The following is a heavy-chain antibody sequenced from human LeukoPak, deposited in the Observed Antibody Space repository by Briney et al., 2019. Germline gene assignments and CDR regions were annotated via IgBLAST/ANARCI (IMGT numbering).Heavy chain of an antibody. D-gene: IGHD1-1*01. CDR2: IYYDGSEN. CDR1: GFTFSSYG. Sequence: GGSLRLSCAASGFTFSSYGMHWVRQAPGRGLEWVAVIYYDGSENYCADSVKGRFTISRDNSKNTLYLQMNSLRAEDTAVYFCARDGFTTGWTPDFWGQGTLVTVSS. J-gene: IGHJ4*02. CDR3: ARDGFTTGWTPDF. V-gene: IGHV3-33*08.